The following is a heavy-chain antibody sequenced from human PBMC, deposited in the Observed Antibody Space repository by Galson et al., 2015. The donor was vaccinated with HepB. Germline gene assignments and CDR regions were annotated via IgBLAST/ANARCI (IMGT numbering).Heavy chain of an antibody. CDR1: GGTFSSYA. Sequence: SVKVSCKASGGTFSSYAISWVRQAPGQGLEWMGRIIPILGIANYAQKFQGRVTITADKSTSTAYMELSSLRSEDTAVYYCATTIEAIAVAGGVGAFDIWGQGTMVTVSS. V-gene: IGHV1-69*04. CDR3: ATTIEAIAVAGGVGAFDI. CDR2: IIPILGIA. J-gene: IGHJ3*02. D-gene: IGHD6-19*01.